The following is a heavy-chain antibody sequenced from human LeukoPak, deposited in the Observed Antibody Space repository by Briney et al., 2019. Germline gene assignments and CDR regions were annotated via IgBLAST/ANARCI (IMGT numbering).Heavy chain of an antibody. D-gene: IGHD3-10*01. Sequence: ASVKVSCKASGYTFTGYYMHWVRQAPGQGLEWMGWINPNSGGTNYAQKFQGRVTMTRDTSISTAYMELSRLRSDDTAVYYCARDSSSGTLSTGMDVWGQGTTVTVSS. CDR2: INPNSGGT. J-gene: IGHJ6*02. CDR3: ARDSSSGTLSTGMDV. CDR1: GYTFTGYY. V-gene: IGHV1-2*02.